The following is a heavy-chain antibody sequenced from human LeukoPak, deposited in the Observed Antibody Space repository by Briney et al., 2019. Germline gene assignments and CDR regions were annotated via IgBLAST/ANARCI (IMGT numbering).Heavy chain of an antibody. V-gene: IGHV3-74*01. CDR3: VRVPLYYGANGMDV. J-gene: IGHJ6*01. Sequence: GGSLRLSCAASGFPFSTYWMHWVRQAPGKGLVWVSRINSDGTSISYAASVKGRFTISRDNAKSTLYLQMNSLRAKDTAVYYCVRVPLYYGANGMDVWGQGTTVTVST. CDR1: GFPFSTYW. CDR2: INSDGTSI. D-gene: IGHD4-17*01.